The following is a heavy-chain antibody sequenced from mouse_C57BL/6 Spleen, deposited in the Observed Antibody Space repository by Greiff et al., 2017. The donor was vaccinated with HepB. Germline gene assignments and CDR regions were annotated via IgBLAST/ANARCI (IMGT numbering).Heavy chain of an antibody. V-gene: IGHV1-80*01. CDR2: IYPGDGDT. CDR3: ARGGYYGSSYSAWFAY. Sequence: LQESGAELVKPGASVKISCKASGYAFSSYWMNWVKQRPGKGLEWIGQIYPGDGDTNYNGKFKGKATLTADKSSSTAYMQLSSLTSEDSAVYFCARGGYYGSSYSAWFAYWGQGTLVTVSA. J-gene: IGHJ3*01. D-gene: IGHD1-1*01. CDR1: GYAFSSYW.